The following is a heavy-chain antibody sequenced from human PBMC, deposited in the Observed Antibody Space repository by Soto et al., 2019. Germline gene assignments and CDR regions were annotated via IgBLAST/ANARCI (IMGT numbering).Heavy chain of an antibody. D-gene: IGHD2-2*01. CDR1: GGSISSYY. CDR2: IYYSGST. CDR3: ARVGDCSSTSCYGRKFDD. V-gene: IGHV4-59*12. J-gene: IGHJ4*02. Sequence: SETLSLTCTVSGGSISSYYWSWIRQPPGKGLEWIGYIYYSGSTNYNPSLKSRVTISVDTSKNQFSLKLSSVTAADTAVYYCARVGDCSSTSCYGRKFDDWGQGTLVTVSS.